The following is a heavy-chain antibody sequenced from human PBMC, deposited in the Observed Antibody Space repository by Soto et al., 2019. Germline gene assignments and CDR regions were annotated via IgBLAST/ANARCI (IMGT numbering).Heavy chain of an antibody. D-gene: IGHD4-17*01. J-gene: IGHJ4*02. CDR1: GFTFSSYS. CDR2: ISSSSSTI. V-gene: IGHV3-48*02. CDR3: ARDLDYGDYEQDY. Sequence: EVQLVESGGGLVQPGGSLRLSCAASGFTFSSYSMNWVRQAPGKGLEWVSYISSSSSTIYYADSVKGRFTISRDNAKNSLYLKMNSLRDEDTAVYYCARDLDYGDYEQDYWGQGTLVTVSS.